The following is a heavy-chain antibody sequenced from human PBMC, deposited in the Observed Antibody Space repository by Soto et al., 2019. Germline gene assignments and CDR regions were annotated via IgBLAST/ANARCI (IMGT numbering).Heavy chain of an antibody. CDR1: GYTFTSYD. J-gene: IGHJ6*04. D-gene: IGHD5-12*01. CDR3: ARGEESGYDYAYYYYGMDV. Sequence: ASVKVSCKASGYTFTSYDINWVRQATGQGLEWMGWMNPNSGNTGYAQKFQGRVTITRNTSISTAYMELSSLRSEDTAVYYCARGEESGYDYAYYYYGMDVWGKGTTVTVSS. CDR2: MNPNSGNT. V-gene: IGHV1-8*01.